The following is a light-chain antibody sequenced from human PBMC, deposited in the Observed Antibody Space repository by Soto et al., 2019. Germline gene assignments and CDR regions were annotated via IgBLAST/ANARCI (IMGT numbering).Light chain of an antibody. CDR3: MQALQTPS. CDR2: LGS. J-gene: IGKJ2*01. V-gene: IGKV2-28*01. CDR1: QSLLHSNGYNY. Sequence: DIVMTQSPLSLPVTPGEPASISCRSSQSLLHSNGYNYLDWYLQKPGQSPRLLIYLGSNRASAVPDRFSGSGSGTDFTLKISRVEAEDVGVYYCMQALQTPSFGQGTKLEIK.